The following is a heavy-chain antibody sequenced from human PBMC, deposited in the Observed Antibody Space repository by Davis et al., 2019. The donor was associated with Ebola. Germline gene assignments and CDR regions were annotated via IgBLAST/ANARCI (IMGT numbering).Heavy chain of an antibody. J-gene: IGHJ6*02. CDR1: EFTFTTYV. Sequence: GESLKISCAASEFTFTTYVMHWVRQAPGKGLEWVAVISYDGDNSYYADSVKGRFTISRDNSRNTLYLQMNSLRAEDTAVYYCARSSIAARPGYYYGMDVWGQGTTVTVSS. CDR2: ISYDGDNS. CDR3: ARSSIAARPGYYYGMDV. D-gene: IGHD6-6*01. V-gene: IGHV3-30*14.